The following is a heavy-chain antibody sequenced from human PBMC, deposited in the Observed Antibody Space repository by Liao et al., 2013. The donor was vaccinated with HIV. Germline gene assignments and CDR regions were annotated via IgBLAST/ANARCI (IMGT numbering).Heavy chain of an antibody. CDR3: ATSGGPYWFFNI. Sequence: VQLQESGPGLVKPSEALSLTCTVSGGSMSDYYWNWIRQSPSRGLEWIAYVSDSGSTNYNPSLESRVSISVDTSRNRFSLRLSSVTAADTAVYYCATSGGPYWFFNIWGRRHPGRCLL. CDR2: VSDSGST. CDR1: GGSMSDYY. D-gene: IGHD3-16*01. J-gene: IGHJ2*01. V-gene: IGHV4-59*01.